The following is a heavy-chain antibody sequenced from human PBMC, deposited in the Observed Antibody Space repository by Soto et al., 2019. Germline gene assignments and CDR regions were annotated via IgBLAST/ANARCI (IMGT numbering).Heavy chain of an antibody. CDR2: INQDGSEK. J-gene: IGHJ4*02. CDR3: ATMIFGGAPGY. CDR1: GFTFSSYW. Sequence: EVQLVESGGGLVQPGGSLRLSCAASGFTFSSYWMSWVRQAPGKGLEWVANINQDGSEKHYVDSVKGRFTISRDNAKNSRDLQMDSLRAEDTAGYYCATMIFGGAPGYWGQGTLVTVSS. D-gene: IGHD3-3*01. V-gene: IGHV3-7*01.